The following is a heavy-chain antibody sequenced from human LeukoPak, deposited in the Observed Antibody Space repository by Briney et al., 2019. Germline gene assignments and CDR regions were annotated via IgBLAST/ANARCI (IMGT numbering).Heavy chain of an antibody. CDR1: GFTLSDHY. CDR2: TRDKANSYTT. CDR3: VRVVAKDYYHDY. D-gene: IGHD5-12*01. V-gene: IGHV3-72*01. Sequence: GGSLRLSCAASGFTLSDHYVDWVRQAPGKGLEWVGRTRDKANSYTTQYAASVKGRFTISRDDSMNSLFLQMDSLKADDTAVYYCVRVVAKDYYHDYWGQGTLVTVSS. J-gene: IGHJ4*02.